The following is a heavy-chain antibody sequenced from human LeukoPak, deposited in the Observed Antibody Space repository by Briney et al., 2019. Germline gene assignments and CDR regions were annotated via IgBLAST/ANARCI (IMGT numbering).Heavy chain of an antibody. CDR1: GFTFTSYG. J-gene: IGHJ4*02. D-gene: IGHD6-19*01. CDR3: AKGAGSSGTAYFDY. Sequence: GRSLRLSCAASGFTFTSYGMCWVRQAPGKGLEWVSAISGIGGSTYYADSVKGRFPISRDNSKNTLYLQMNSLRAEDTAVYYCAKGAGSSGTAYFDYWGQGPLVTVSS. V-gene: IGHV3-23*01. CDR2: ISGIGGST.